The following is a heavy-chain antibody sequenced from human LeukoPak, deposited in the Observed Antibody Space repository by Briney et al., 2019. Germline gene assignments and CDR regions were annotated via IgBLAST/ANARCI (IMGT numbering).Heavy chain of an antibody. CDR3: AKDNYDILTGYRPFDY. CDR2: ISGSGGST. J-gene: IGHJ4*02. Sequence: GGSLRLSCAASGFTFSSYAMGWVRQAPGKGLEWVSAISGSGGSTYYADSVKGRFTISRDNSKNTLYLQMNSLRAEDTAVYYCAKDNYDILTGYRPFDYWGQGTLVTVSS. CDR1: GFTFSSYA. V-gene: IGHV3-23*01. D-gene: IGHD3-9*01.